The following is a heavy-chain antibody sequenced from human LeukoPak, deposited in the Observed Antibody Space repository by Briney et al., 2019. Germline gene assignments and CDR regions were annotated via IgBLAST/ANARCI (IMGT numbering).Heavy chain of an antibody. J-gene: IGHJ6*02. CDR3: ARDLDIVVIRAALRHYGMDV. CDR2: IIPIFGTA. CDR1: GGTFSSYA. Sequence: SVKVSCKASGGTFSSYAISWVRQAPGQGLEWMGGIIPIFGTANYAQKFQGRVTITADESTRTTYMELRSLRSDDTAVYYCARDLDIVVIRAALRHYGMDVWGQGTTVTVSS. V-gene: IGHV1-69*13. D-gene: IGHD2-2*01.